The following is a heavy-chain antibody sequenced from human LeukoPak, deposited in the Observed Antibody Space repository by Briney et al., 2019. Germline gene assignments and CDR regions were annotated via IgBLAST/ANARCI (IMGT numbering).Heavy chain of an antibody. CDR2: IYYSGST. CDR1: GGSISSGDYY. CDR3: ARDRPDSSGLIQDAFDI. Sequence: SETLSLTCTVSGGSISSGDYYWSWIRQPPGKGLEWIGYIYYSGSTYYNPSLKSRVTISVDTSKNQFSLKLSSVTAADTAVYYCARDRPDSSGLIQDAFDIWGQGTMVTVSS. D-gene: IGHD3-22*01. J-gene: IGHJ3*02. V-gene: IGHV4-30-4*01.